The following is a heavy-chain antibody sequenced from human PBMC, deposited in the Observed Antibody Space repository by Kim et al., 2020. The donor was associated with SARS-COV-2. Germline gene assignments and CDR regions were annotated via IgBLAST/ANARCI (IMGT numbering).Heavy chain of an antibody. Sequence: SSSYIYYADSVKGRFTISRDNAKNSLYLQMNSLRAEDTAVYYCARERFDYWGQGTLVTVSS. CDR3: ARERFDY. V-gene: IGHV3-21*01. J-gene: IGHJ4*02. CDR2: SSSYI.